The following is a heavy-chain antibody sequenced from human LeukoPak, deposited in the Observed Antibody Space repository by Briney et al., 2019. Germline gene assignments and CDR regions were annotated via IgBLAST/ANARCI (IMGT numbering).Heavy chain of an antibody. D-gene: IGHD1-26*01. Sequence: TGGSLRLSCATSGFTFSSYWMSWVRQAPGKGLEWVANINQDGSNKQYVDSVKGRFAISRDNAKNSLYLQMNSLRAEDTAVYYCARFSRGTNSGSWGQGTLVTVSS. V-gene: IGHV3-7*01. CDR2: INQDGSNK. CDR3: ARFSRGTNSGS. CDR1: GFTFSSYW. J-gene: IGHJ5*02.